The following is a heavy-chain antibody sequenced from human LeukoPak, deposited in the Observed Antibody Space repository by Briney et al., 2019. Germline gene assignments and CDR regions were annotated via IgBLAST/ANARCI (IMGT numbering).Heavy chain of an antibody. D-gene: IGHD3-10*01. J-gene: IGHJ4*02. CDR3: ASILWSFDY. CDR2: IYYSGST. V-gene: IGHV4-39*07. Sequence: SETLSLTCSLSGVSISSGNYYWGWIRQPPGKGLEWIGSIYYSGSTYYSPSLKNRVTISADTSKNQFSLKLSSVTAADTAFYYCASILWSFDYWGQGTLVTVSS. CDR1: GVSISSGNYY.